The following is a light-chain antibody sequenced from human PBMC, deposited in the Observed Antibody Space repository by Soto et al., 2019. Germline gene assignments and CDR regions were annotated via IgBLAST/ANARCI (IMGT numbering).Light chain of an antibody. CDR3: RSYSGSTAVV. V-gene: IGLV2-14*01. Sequence: QSALTQPASVSGSPGQSITISCTGTSSDVGGYNYVCWYQQHPGKAPKLMIYNVSNRPSGDSSRFSGSKSGNTASLTISGLQAEDEADYYCRSYSGSTAVVFGGGTKLTVL. CDR1: SSDVGGYNY. CDR2: NVS. J-gene: IGLJ2*01.